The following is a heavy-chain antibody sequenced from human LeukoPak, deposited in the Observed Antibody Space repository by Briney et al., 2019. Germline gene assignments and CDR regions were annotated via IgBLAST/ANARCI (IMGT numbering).Heavy chain of an antibody. CDR3: AKNTESQVIFRD. D-gene: IGHD2-15*01. J-gene: IGHJ4*02. Sequence: GGSLRLSCAASGFAFRNYWMSWVRQAPGKGLEWVANIKQDGSEKLYVDSVKGRFTISRDNAKNSLDLQMNSLRVEDTAVYYCAKNTESQVIFRDWGQGTLVTVSS. V-gene: IGHV3-7*01. CDR2: IKQDGSEK. CDR1: GFAFRNYW.